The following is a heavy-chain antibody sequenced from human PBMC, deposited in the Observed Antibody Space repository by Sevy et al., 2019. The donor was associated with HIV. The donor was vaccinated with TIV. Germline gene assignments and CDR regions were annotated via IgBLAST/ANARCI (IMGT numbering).Heavy chain of an antibody. D-gene: IGHD3-22*01. J-gene: IGHJ4*02. Sequence: ASVKVSCKASGYTFTRYGISWVRQAPGQGLEWMGTFDPEDGETRFAQKFQGRVTMTEDTSTDTAYMELSSLRSEDTAVYFCATTKDYYDSSGYPFDHWGQGALVTVSS. CDR2: FDPEDGET. CDR3: ATTKDYYDSSGYPFDH. V-gene: IGHV1-24*01. CDR1: GYTFTRYG.